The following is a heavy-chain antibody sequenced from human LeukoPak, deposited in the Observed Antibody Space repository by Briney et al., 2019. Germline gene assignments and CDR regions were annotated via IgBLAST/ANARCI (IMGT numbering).Heavy chain of an antibody. D-gene: IGHD2-15*01. CDR1: GGTFSSYA. J-gene: IGHJ3*02. V-gene: IGHV1-69*01. CDR3: ARVVVVAATSAFDI. CDR2: IIPIFGTA. Sequence: SVKVSCKASGGTFSSYAISWVRQAPGQGLEWMGGIIPIFGTANYAQKFQGRATITADESTSTAYMELSSLRSEDTAVYYCARVVVVAATSAFDIWGQGTMVTVSS.